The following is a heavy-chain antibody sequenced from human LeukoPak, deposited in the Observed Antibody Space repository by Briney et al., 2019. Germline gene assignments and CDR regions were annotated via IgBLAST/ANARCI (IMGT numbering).Heavy chain of an antibody. V-gene: IGHV3-53*01. CDR2: IYSDGST. J-gene: IGHJ4*02. D-gene: IGHD6-25*01. Sequence: GGSLRLSCAASGFTVSSNYMSWVRQAPGKGLEWVSIIYSDGSTFYAASVKGRFTISRDNSKNTLYLQMYSLRADDTAIYYCAKNSVGYRNPIDYWGQGTLVTVSS. CDR1: GFTVSSNY. CDR3: AKNSVGYRNPIDY.